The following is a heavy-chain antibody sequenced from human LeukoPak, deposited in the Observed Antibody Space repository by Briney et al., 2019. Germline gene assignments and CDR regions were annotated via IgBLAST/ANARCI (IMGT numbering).Heavy chain of an antibody. CDR3: ARTDSGSSLDY. CDR1: GFTFSSYS. J-gene: IGHJ4*02. Sequence: GGSLRLSCAASGFTFSSYSMNWVRQAPGKGLEWVANIKQDGSEKYYVDSVKGRFTISRDNAKNSLYLQMNSLRAEDTAVYYCARTDSGSSLDYWGQGTLVTVSS. D-gene: IGHD1-26*01. CDR2: IKQDGSEK. V-gene: IGHV3-7*01.